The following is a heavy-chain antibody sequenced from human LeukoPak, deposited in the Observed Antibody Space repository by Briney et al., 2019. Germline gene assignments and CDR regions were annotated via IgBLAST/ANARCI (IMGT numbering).Heavy chain of an antibody. CDR2: INPNSGGT. D-gene: IGHD3-22*01. CDR3: ARVWVASDSSEGGDY. CDR1: GYTFTGYY. Sequence: GASVKVSCKASGYTFTGYYIHWVRQAPGQGLEWMGWINPNSGGTSYAQKFQGRVTMTRDTSISPAYMELGSLRSDDTAVYYCARVWVASDSSEGGDYWGQGTLVTVSS. V-gene: IGHV1-2*02. J-gene: IGHJ4*02.